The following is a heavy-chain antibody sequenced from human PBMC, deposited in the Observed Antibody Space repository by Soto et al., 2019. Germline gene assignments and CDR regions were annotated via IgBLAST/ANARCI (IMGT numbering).Heavy chain of an antibody. CDR3: AAGTMILGDPDY. Sequence: QMQLLQSGPEVKKPGTSVKVSCKASGFAFSSYAVQWVRQARGQRLECIGWIVAGSGNTQYAQKIQERVTFTRETSTSTAYMELSSLRPEDTAVYYCAAGTMILGDPDYWGQGTLVTVSS. D-gene: IGHD3-22*01. J-gene: IGHJ4*02. V-gene: IGHV1-58*01. CDR2: IVAGSGNT. CDR1: GFAFSSYA.